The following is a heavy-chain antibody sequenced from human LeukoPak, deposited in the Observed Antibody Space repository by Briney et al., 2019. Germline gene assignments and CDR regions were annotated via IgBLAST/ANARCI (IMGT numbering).Heavy chain of an antibody. D-gene: IGHD2-21*01. CDR2: IRYDGSYK. CDR3: AKDRTDGDTESYYYMDV. V-gene: IGHV3-30*02. CDR1: GFTFSNYG. J-gene: IGHJ6*03. Sequence: GGSLRLSCAVSGFTFSNYGMHWVRQAPGKGLEWVAFIRYDGSYKYYADAVKGRFTISRDNSKNTLYLQMNSLRAEDTAVYYCAKDRTDGDTESYYYMDVWGKGTTVTVSS.